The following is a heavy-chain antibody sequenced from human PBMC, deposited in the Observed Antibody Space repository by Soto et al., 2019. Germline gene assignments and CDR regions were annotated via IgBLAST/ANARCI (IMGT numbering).Heavy chain of an antibody. Sequence: PGGSLRLSCAVSGFIFSSFEMNWVRQAPGKGLEWVSYISEGGSTIYYADSVKGRFTISRDNSKNTLYLQMNSLRAEDTAVYYCAENRAVAGPKAWFDPWGQGTLVTVSS. D-gene: IGHD6-19*01. V-gene: IGHV3-48*03. CDR1: GFIFSSFE. CDR3: AENRAVAGPKAWFDP. CDR2: ISEGGSTI. J-gene: IGHJ5*02.